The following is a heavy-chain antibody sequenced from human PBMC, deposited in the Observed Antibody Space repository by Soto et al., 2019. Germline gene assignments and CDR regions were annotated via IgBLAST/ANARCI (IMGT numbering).Heavy chain of an antibody. J-gene: IGHJ6*02. CDR3: ARDSPLDYSNCAYYYGMDV. CDR1: GYTFTGYY. D-gene: IGHD4-4*01. CDR2: INPNSGGT. Sequence: ASVKVSCKASGYTFTGYYMHWVRQAPGQGPEWMGWINPNSGGTNYAQKFQGWVTMTRDTSISTAYMELSRLRSDDTAVYYCARDSPLDYSNCAYYYGMDVWGQGTTVTVSS. V-gene: IGHV1-2*04.